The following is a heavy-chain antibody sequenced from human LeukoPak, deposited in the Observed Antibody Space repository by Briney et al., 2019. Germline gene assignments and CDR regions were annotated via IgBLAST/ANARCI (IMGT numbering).Heavy chain of an antibody. CDR1: GGSVSSGSYY. V-gene: IGHV4-61*01. CDR2: IYYSGST. D-gene: IGHD2-15*01. J-gene: IGHJ3*02. Sequence: SETLSLTCTVSGGSVSSGSYYWSWIRQPPGKGLEWIGYIYYSGSTNYNPPLKSRVTISVDTSKNQFSLKLSSVTAADTAVYYCVTYCSGGSCYSADAFDIWGQGTMVTVSS. CDR3: VTYCSGGSCYSADAFDI.